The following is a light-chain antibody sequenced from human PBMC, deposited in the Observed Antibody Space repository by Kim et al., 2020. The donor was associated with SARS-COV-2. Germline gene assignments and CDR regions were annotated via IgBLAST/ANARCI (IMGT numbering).Light chain of an antibody. CDR3: YSAADNSWV. CDR2: QDS. CDR1: VLAKKY. J-gene: IGLJ3*02. V-gene: IGLV3-27*01. Sequence: SVSQGQTARITCSGDVLAKKYARWFQQKPGQAPVLMIYQDSERPSGIPERFSGSSSGTTVTLTISGAQVEDEAVYYCYSAADNSWVFGGGTQLTVL.